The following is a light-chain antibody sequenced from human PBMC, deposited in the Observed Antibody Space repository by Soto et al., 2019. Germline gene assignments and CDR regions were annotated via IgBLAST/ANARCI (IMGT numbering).Light chain of an antibody. V-gene: IGLV1-51*01. CDR2: DNN. J-gene: IGLJ2*01. Sequence: QSVLTQPPSVSAAPGQRVTISCSGSSFNIGNNYVSWYRQLPGTAPKLLIYDNNRRPSGISDRFSGSKSGTSATLDITGLQTGDEADYYCGTWDSSLNGVVFGGGTKLTVL. CDR1: SFNIGNNY. CDR3: GTWDSSLNGVV.